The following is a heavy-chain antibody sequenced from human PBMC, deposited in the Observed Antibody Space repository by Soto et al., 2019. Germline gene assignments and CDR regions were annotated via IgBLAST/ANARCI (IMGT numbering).Heavy chain of an antibody. Sequence: GESLKISCKGSGYSFTSYWISWVRQMPGKGLEWMGRIDPSDSYTNYSPSFQGHVTISADKSISTAYLQWSSLKASDTAMYYCARLRYYYDSSGYYEDYYGMDVWGQRTTVTVSS. J-gene: IGHJ6*02. D-gene: IGHD3-22*01. CDR2: IDPSDSYT. V-gene: IGHV5-10-1*01. CDR1: GYSFTSYW. CDR3: ARLRYYYDSSGYYEDYYGMDV.